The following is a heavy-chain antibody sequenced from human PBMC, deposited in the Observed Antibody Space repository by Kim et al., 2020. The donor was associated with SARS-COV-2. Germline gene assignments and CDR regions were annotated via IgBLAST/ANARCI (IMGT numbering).Heavy chain of an antibody. CDR3: AKDRIWFGEVVDY. V-gene: IGHV3-23*01. D-gene: IGHD3-10*01. Sequence: YAGSVKGRCTIVRDNSKNTLYLQMNSLRAEDKAVYDCAKDRIWFGEVVDYWGQGTLVTVSS. J-gene: IGHJ4*02.